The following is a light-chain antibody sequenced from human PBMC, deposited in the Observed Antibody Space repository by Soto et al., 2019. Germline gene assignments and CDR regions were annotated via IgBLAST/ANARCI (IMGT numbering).Light chain of an antibody. CDR1: TTDVGGYIY. CDR3: SSYTTSGTLYV. J-gene: IGLJ1*01. Sequence: QSALTQPASVSGSPGQSITLSCTGTTTDVGGYIYVSWYQQHPGKAPKLMIYEVSNRPSGVSNRFSGSKSGNTASLTISGLQAEDEADYHCSSYTTSGTLYVFGTGTKVTVL. CDR2: EVS. V-gene: IGLV2-14*01.